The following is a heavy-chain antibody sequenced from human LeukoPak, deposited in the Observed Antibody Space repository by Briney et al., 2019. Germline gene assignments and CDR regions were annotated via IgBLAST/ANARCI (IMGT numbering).Heavy chain of an antibody. V-gene: IGHV3-21*01. D-gene: IGHD6-6*01. CDR2: ISSNSSYI. Sequence: GGSLRLSCAASGFTFSSYSMNWVRQSPGKWLEWVSSISSNSSYIYYADSVKGRFTISRDNAKNSLYLQMNSLRAEDTAVYYCARDADIAARGFGYWGQGTLVTVSS. J-gene: IGHJ4*02. CDR3: ARDADIAARGFGY. CDR1: GFTFSSYS.